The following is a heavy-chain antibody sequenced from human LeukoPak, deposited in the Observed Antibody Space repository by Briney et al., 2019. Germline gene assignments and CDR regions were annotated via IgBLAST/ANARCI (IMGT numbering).Heavy chain of an antibody. CDR2: ISAYNGNT. CDR3: ARVPAYYGDYDGGLGYFDL. V-gene: IGHV1-18*01. D-gene: IGHD4-17*01. Sequence: ASVKVSCKASGYTFTSYGISRVRQAPGQGLEWMGWISAYNGNTNYAQKLQGRVTMTTDTSTSTAYLELRNLRSVDTPVYDCARVPAYYGDYDGGLGYFDLWGQGTLVSVSS. J-gene: IGHJ4*02. CDR1: GYTFTSYG.